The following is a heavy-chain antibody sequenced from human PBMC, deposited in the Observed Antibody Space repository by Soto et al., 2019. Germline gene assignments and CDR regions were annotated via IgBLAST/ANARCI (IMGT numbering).Heavy chain of an antibody. D-gene: IGHD4-17*01. CDR2: ISYDGSNK. Sequence: QVQLVESGGGVVQPGRSLRLSCAASGFTFSSYGMHWVRQAPGKGLEWVAVISYDGSNKYYADSVKGRFTISRDNSNNTLYLQMNRLRAEDTAVHYCAKVTLNSVTTVTTFYYYYLDVWGKGTTVTVSS. CDR1: GFTFSSYG. J-gene: IGHJ6*03. V-gene: IGHV3-30*18. CDR3: AKVTLNSVTTVTTFYYYYLDV.